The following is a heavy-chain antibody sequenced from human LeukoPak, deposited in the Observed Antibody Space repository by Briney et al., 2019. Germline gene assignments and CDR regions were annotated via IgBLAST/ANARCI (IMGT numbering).Heavy chain of an antibody. Sequence: KTGGSLRLSCAASGFTFSSYSMNWVRQAPGKGLEWVSSISSSSSYIYYADSVKGRFTISRDNAKNSLYLQMNSLRAEDTAVYYCARGDNSGYYSIYIDYWGQGTLVTVSS. J-gene: IGHJ4*02. V-gene: IGHV3-21*01. CDR3: ARGDNSGYYSIYIDY. CDR2: ISSSSSYI. D-gene: IGHD3-22*01. CDR1: GFTFSSYS.